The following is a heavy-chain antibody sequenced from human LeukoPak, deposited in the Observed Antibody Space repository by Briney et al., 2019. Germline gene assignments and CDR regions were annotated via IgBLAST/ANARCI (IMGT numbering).Heavy chain of an antibody. CDR1: GGSFSGYY. Sequence: SGALSLTCAVHGGSFSGYYWSWIRQPPGEGLEWGGEINHSGSTNYNPSLKSRVTISVDTSKNQFSLKPSSVTAADTAVYYCARLGQLQRLVRRPTRFDPWGQGTLVTVSS. V-gene: IGHV4-34*01. CDR2: INHSGST. CDR3: ARLGQLQRLVRRPTRFDP. J-gene: IGHJ5*02. D-gene: IGHD1-1*01.